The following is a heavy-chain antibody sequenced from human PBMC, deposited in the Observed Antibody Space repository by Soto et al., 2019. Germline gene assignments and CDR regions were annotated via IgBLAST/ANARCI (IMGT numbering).Heavy chain of an antibody. CDR3: ARVACTGGRCYYDY. V-gene: IGHV1-8*01. CDR1: GYTFTSYD. J-gene: IGHJ4*02. CDR2: MNPNSGTT. Sequence: ASVKVSCTDSGYTFTSYDFNWVRQATGQGLEWLGWMNPNSGTTGYAQRFQGRVTMTRNTAISTAYMELSSLRSEDTAMYYCARVACTGGRCYYDYWGQGTLVTVSS. D-gene: IGHD2-8*02.